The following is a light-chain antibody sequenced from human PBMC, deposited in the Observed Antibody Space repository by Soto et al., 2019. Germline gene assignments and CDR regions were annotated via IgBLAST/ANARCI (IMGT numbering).Light chain of an antibody. J-gene: IGKJ1*01. CDR2: GAS. CDR1: QSVSNN. Sequence: EVVMTQSPATLSVSPGERATLSCRASQSVSNNLAWNQQKPGQAPRLLIYGASTRATGIPARFSGSGSGTEFTLTISSLQSEDFAVYYCQQYNTWWTFGQGTKVEIK. V-gene: IGKV3-15*01. CDR3: QQYNTWWT.